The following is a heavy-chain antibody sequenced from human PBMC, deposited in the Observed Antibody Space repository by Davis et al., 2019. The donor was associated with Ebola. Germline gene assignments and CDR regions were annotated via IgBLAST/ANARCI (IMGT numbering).Heavy chain of an antibody. CDR2: ISAYNGNT. J-gene: IGHJ4*02. CDR1: GYTFTSYG. D-gene: IGHD3-3*01. Sequence: ASVKVSCKASGYTFTSYGISWVRQAPGQGLEWMGWISAYNGNTNYAQKLQGRVTMTTDTSTSTAYIELRSLRSDDTAVYYCARGYYDFWSGYYPYFDYWGQGTLVTVSS. CDR3: ARGYYDFWSGYYPYFDY. V-gene: IGHV1-18*04.